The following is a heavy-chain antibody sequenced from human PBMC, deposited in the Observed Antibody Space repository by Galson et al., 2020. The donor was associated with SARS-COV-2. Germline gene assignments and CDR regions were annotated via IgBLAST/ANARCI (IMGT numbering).Heavy chain of an antibody. CDR1: GYTFTSYG. D-gene: IGHD3-10*01. CDR2: ISVYNGNT. CDR3: ARDQGGPLGFAMVRGPTIY. V-gene: IGHV1-18*01. J-gene: IGHJ4*02. Sequence: ASVKVSCKASGYTFTSYGISWVRQAPGQGLEWMGWISVYNGNTNYAQKLQGRVTMTTDTSTSTAYMELRSLRSDDTAVYYCARDQGGPLGFAMVRGPTIYWGQGTLVTVSS.